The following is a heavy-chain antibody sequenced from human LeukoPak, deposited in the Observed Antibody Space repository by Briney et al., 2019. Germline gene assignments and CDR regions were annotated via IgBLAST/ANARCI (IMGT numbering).Heavy chain of an antibody. J-gene: IGHJ4*02. CDR2: ISGSGGST. D-gene: IGHD2-2*01. CDR1: GFTFSSYA. Sequence: GGSLRLSCAASGFTFSSYAMSWVRQAPGKGLEWVSAISGSGGSTYYADSVKGRFTISRDNSKNTLYLQMNSLRAEDTAVYYCARHFVLVPAAYYFDYWGQGTLVTVSS. V-gene: IGHV3-23*01. CDR3: ARHFVLVPAAYYFDY.